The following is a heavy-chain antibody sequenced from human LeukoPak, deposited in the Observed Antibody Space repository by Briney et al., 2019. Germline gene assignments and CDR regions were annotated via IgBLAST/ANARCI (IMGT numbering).Heavy chain of an antibody. V-gene: IGHV1-8*03. J-gene: IGHJ3*02. CDR2: MNPNSGNT. CDR1: GYTFTSYD. CDR3: ARDQVYGGRRAFDI. Sequence: ASVKVSCKASGYTFTSYDINWVRQATVQGLEWMGWMNPNSGNTGYAQKFQGRVTITRNTSISTAYMELSSLRSEDTAVYYCARDQVYGGRRAFDIWGQGTMVTVSS. D-gene: IGHD5/OR15-5a*01.